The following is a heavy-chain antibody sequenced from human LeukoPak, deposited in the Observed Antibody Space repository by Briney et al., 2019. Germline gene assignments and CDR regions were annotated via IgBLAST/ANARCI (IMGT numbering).Heavy chain of an antibody. V-gene: IGHV1-46*01. CDR3: ARDQNNDVLLWLRGGMDV. Sequence: ASVKVSCKASGYTFTSYYMHWVRQAPGQGLEWMGIINPSGGSTSYAQKFQGRVTMTRDTSTSTVYMELSSLRSEDTAVYYCARDQNNDVLLWLRGGMDVWGQGTTVTVSS. J-gene: IGHJ6*02. D-gene: IGHD3-10*01. CDR2: INPSGGST. CDR1: GYTFTSYY.